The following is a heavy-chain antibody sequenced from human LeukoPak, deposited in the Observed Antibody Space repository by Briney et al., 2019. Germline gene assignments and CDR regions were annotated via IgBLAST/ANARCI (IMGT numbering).Heavy chain of an antibody. CDR2: INWNGDTI. CDR3: AIHGGGTIRIEAFDV. V-gene: IGHV3-20*04. Sequence: GGSLRLSCAASGFTFDDYGMTWVRQAPGKGLEWVSGINWNGDTIGYADSVKGRLTISRDNSKNTLYLQMNSLRDEDTALYYCAIHGGGTIRIEAFDVWGQGTMVTISS. D-gene: IGHD3-3*01. J-gene: IGHJ3*01. CDR1: GFTFDDYG.